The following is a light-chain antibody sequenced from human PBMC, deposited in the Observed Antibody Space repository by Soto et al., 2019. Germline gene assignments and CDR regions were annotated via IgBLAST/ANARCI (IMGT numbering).Light chain of an antibody. CDR2: SND. CDR3: AAWDDSLNGPV. J-gene: IGLJ3*02. CDR1: HSNIGNYP. V-gene: IGLV1-44*01. Sequence: QSVLTQPPSASGTPGQRVTISCSGGHSNIGNYPANWYQHLPGTAPRLLIYSNDQRPSGVPDRFSGSKSGTSASLAISGLQSEDEADYFCAAWDDSLNGPVFGKGTKLTVL.